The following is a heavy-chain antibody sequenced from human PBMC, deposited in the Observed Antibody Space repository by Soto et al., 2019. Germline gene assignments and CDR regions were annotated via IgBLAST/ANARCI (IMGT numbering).Heavy chain of an antibody. J-gene: IGHJ6*03. Sequence: SETLSLTCTVSGGSISSYYWSWIRQPPGKGLEWIGYIYYSGSTNYNPSLKSRVTISVDTSKNQFSLKLSSVTAADTAVYYCARGERGRRSCYYYYYYMDVWGKGTTVTVSS. CDR1: GGSISSYY. CDR2: IYYSGST. D-gene: IGHD2-15*01. V-gene: IGHV4-59*01. CDR3: ARGERGRRSCYYYYYYMDV.